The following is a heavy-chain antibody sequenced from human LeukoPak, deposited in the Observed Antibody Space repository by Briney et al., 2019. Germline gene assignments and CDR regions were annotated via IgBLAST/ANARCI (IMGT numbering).Heavy chain of an antibody. V-gene: IGHV3-23*01. J-gene: IGHJ4*02. CDR2: ISGSGGST. CDR1: GFTFSSYA. D-gene: IGHD6-19*01. CDR3: AKGYSSGRHPAPDY. Sequence: GGSLRLSCAASGFTFSSYAMSWVRQAPGKGLEWVSAISGSGGSTYYADSVKGRFTISRDNSKNTLYLQMNSLRAEDTAVYYCAKGYSSGRHPAPDYWGQGTLVTVSS.